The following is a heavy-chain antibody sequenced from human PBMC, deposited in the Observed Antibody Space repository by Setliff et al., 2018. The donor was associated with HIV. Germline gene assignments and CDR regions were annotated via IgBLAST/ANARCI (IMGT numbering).Heavy chain of an antibody. CDR3: ARHSPNVGVRGDAFDI. CDR2: IHYSGAT. V-gene: IGHV4-59*08. D-gene: IGHD2-8*01. J-gene: IGHJ3*02. Sequence: PSETLSLTCTVSGGSISSHYWIWIRQPPGKGLEWMGYIHYSGATNYNPSLKSRVTISLDTSRTQFSLRLSSVTAAGTAVYYCARHSPNVGVRGDAFDIWGQGTVVTVSS. CDR1: GGSISSHY.